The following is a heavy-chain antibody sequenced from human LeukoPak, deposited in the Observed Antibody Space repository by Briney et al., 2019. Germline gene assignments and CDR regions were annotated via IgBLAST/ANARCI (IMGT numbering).Heavy chain of an antibody. V-gene: IGHV3-9*01. CDR2: ISWNSGSI. CDR1: GFTFDDYA. Sequence: PGRSLRPSCAASGFTFDDYAMHWVRQAPGKGLEWVSGISWNSGSIGYADSVKGRFTISRDNAKNSLYLQMNSLRAEDTALYYCAKGSGYYYDSSGYYYFDYWGQGTLVTVSS. D-gene: IGHD3-22*01. CDR3: AKGSGYYYDSSGYYYFDY. J-gene: IGHJ4*02.